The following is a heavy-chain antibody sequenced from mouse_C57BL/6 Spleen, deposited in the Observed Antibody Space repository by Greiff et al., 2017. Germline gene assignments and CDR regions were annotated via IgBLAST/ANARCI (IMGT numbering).Heavy chain of an antibody. V-gene: IGHV10-1*01. Sequence: EVQVVESGGGLVQPKGSLKLSCAASGFSFNTYAMNWVRQAPGKGLEWVARIRSKSNNYATYYADSVKDRFTISRDDSESMLYLQMNNLKTEDTAMYYCVRHGLLEDYWGQGTSVTVSS. CDR2: IRSKSNNYAT. CDR3: VRHGLLEDY. CDR1: GFSFNTYA. J-gene: IGHJ4*01. D-gene: IGHD1-1*01.